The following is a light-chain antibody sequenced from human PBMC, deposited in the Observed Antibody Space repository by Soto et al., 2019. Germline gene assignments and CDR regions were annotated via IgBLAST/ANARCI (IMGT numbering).Light chain of an antibody. CDR3: QQRHMWPIT. J-gene: IGKJ5*01. CDR1: QDVGTW. CDR2: KAS. V-gene: IGKV1-12*01. Sequence: DIQMTQSPSSVSASVGDRVTITCRASQDVGTWLAWYQQKPGKAPKLLIYKASTLKSGVPSRFSGSGSGTEFTLTISSLEPEDSAVYYCQQRHMWPITFGQGTRLEIK.